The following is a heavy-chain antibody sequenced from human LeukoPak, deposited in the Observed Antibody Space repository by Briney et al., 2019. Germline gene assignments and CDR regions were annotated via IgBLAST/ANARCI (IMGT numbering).Heavy chain of an antibody. V-gene: IGHV3-7*01. Sequence: GGSLRLSCAASGFTFSSYWMSWVRQAPGKGLEWVANIKQDGSEKYYVDSVKGRFTISRDNAKNSLYLQMNSLRAEDTAVCYCARGDYGGNSFHYYYYMDVWGKGTTVTVSS. CDR1: GFTFSSYW. J-gene: IGHJ6*03. CDR3: ARGDYGGNSFHYYYYMDV. D-gene: IGHD4-23*01. CDR2: IKQDGSEK.